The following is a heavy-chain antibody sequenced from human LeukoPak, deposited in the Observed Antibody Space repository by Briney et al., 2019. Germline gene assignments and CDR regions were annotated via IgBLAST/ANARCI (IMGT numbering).Heavy chain of an antibody. J-gene: IGHJ4*02. CDR2: ISVYNGNT. CDR3: VRDNAGVFDY. V-gene: IGHV1-18*01. CDR1: GYTFTNYG. D-gene: IGHD3-10*01. Sequence: ASLKVSCKASGYTFTNYGISWVRQAPGQGLEWMGWISVYNGNTKNAQKLQGRVTMTTDTSASTAYVEVRSLGSDDTAVYYCVRDNAGVFDYWGQGSLVTVSS.